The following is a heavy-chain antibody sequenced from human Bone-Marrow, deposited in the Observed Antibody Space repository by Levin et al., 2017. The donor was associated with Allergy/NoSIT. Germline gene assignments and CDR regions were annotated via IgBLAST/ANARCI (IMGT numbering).Heavy chain of an antibody. Sequence: ASVKVSCKASGYTFTGYYMHWVRQAPGQGLEWMGWINPNSGGTNYAQKFQGRVTMTRDTSISTAYMELSRLRSDDTAVYYCARGFPHTMPRYYYYGMDVWGQGTTVTVSS. D-gene: IGHD5-24*01. J-gene: IGHJ6*02. V-gene: IGHV1-2*02. CDR2: INPNSGGT. CDR1: GYTFTGYY. CDR3: ARGFPHTMPRYYYYGMDV.